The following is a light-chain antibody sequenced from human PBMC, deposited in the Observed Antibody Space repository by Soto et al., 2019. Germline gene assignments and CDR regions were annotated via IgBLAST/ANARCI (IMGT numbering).Light chain of an antibody. CDR3: QQRSNWPAT. Sequence: EIVLTQSPSTLSLSPGERASLSCRASPSVTNYLAWYQQKPGRAPRVVIYGAAHRATGIPARFSGSGSGTDFTLTISSLEPEDFAVYYCQQRSNWPATFGQGTRLEIK. V-gene: IGKV3-11*01. CDR2: GAA. J-gene: IGKJ5*01. CDR1: PSVTNY.